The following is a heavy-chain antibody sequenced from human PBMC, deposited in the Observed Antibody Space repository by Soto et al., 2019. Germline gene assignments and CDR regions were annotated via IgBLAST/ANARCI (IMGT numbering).Heavy chain of an antibody. CDR1: GFTFSSYA. J-gene: IGHJ4*02. Sequence: PGGSLRLSCAASGFTFSSYAMSWVRQAPGKGLEWVSAISGSGGSTYYADSVKGRFAISRDNSKNTLYLQMNSLRAEDTAVYYCVKGREYYDFWSGSPPFDYWGQGTLV. CDR3: VKGREYYDFWSGSPPFDY. D-gene: IGHD3-3*01. CDR2: ISGSGGST. V-gene: IGHV3-23*01.